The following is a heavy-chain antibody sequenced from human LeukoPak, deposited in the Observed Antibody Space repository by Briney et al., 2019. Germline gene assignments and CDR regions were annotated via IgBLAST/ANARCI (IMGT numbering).Heavy chain of an antibody. V-gene: IGHV1-69*04. CDR1: GGTFSSYA. J-gene: IGHJ4*02. D-gene: IGHD3-16*01. CDR3: ARELRIPLGWITY. Sequence: SVKVSCKASGGTFSSYAISWVRQAPGQGLEWMGRIIPLLGIANYAQQFQGRVTITADKSTSTAYMELSSLRSEDTAVYYCARELRIPLGWITYWGQGTLVTVSS. CDR2: IIPLLGIA.